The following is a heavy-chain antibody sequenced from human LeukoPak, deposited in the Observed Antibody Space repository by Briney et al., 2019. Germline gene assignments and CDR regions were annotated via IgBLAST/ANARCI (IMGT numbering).Heavy chain of an antibody. CDR1: GGSFSGYY. CDR2: IYHSGST. CDR3: ARVGGSGTPINWFDP. Sequence: PSETLSLTCAVYGGSFSGYYWSWIRQPPGKGLEWIGYIYHSGSTYYNPSLKSRVTISVDRSKNQFSLKLSSVTAADTAVYYCARVGGSGTPINWFDPWGQGTLVTVSS. V-gene: IGHV4-30-2*01. D-gene: IGHD3-3*01. J-gene: IGHJ5*02.